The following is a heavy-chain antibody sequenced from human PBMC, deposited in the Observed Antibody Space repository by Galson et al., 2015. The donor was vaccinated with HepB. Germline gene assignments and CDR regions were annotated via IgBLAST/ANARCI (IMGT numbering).Heavy chain of an antibody. J-gene: IGHJ3*02. D-gene: IGHD2-21*01. V-gene: IGHV1-69*04. CDR1: GGTFSSYA. Sequence: SVKVSCKASGGTFSSYAISWVRQAPGQGLEWMGRIIPILGIANYAQKFQGRVTITADKSTSTAYMELSSLRSEDTAMYYCASGGRGLWAFDIWGQGTMVTVSS. CDR3: ASGGRGLWAFDI. CDR2: IIPILGIA.